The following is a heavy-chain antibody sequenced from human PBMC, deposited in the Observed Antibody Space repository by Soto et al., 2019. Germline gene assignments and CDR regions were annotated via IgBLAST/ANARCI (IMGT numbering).Heavy chain of an antibody. CDR3: AAAVSPNPYYFDY. Sequence: QVQLVQSGAEVKKPGASVKVSCKASGYTFTGYYMHWVRQAPGQGLEWMGWINPNSGGKNYAQKFQGWVTTPRDTSLSTDYMEMSKLRSDDTAVYYCAAAVSPNPYYFDYWGQGTLVTVSS. V-gene: IGHV1-2*04. J-gene: IGHJ4*02. CDR2: INPNSGGK. CDR1: GYTFTGYY.